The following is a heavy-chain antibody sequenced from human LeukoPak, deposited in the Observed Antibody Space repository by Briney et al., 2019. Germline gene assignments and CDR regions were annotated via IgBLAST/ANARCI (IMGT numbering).Heavy chain of an antibody. CDR2: IKSKTDGETT. CDR3: ARDLTRYYYDSSGFDY. D-gene: IGHD3-22*01. CDR1: GLTFNNAW. J-gene: IGHJ4*02. V-gene: IGHV3-15*07. Sequence: PGGSLRLSCAASGLTFNNAWMNWVRQAPGKGLEWVGRIKSKTDGETTDYAAFVRGRFTISRDNAKNTLYLQMNSLRAEDTAVYYCARDLTRYYYDSSGFDYWGQGTLVTVSS.